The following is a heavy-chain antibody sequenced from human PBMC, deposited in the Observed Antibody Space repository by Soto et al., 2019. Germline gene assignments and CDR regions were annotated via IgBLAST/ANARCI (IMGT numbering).Heavy chain of an antibody. Sequence: ASVKVSFQASGGPFSSYAISRVRQAPGQGLEWVGGVHPIFGTAKYAQKLQGRVTITADESTSTAYIEPSSLRSEDPAGFPCAGVGGGRPVPRPTDFDYYNGMDVWGQGTRVTVSS. D-gene: IGHD6-6*01. CDR2: VHPIFGTA. CDR3: AGVGGGRPVPRPTDFDYYNGMDV. CDR1: GGPFSSYA. V-gene: IGHV1-69*01. J-gene: IGHJ6*02.